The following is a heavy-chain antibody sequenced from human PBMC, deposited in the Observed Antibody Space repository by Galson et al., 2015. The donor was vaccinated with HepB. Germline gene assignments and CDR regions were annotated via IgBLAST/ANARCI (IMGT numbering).Heavy chain of an antibody. CDR1: GGTFSSYA. Sequence: SVKVSCKASGGTFSSYAISWVRQAPGQGLEWMGRIIPILGIANYAQKFQGRVTITADKSTSTAYMELSSLRSEDTAVYYCASPIPRWDDAFDIWGQGTMVTVSS. V-gene: IGHV1-69*04. D-gene: IGHD1-26*01. CDR2: IIPILGIA. CDR3: ASPIPRWDDAFDI. J-gene: IGHJ3*02.